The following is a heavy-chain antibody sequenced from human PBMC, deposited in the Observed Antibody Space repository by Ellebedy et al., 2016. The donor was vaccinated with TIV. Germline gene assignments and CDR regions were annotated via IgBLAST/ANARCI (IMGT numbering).Heavy chain of an antibody. V-gene: IGHV3-21*01. CDR3: ARQGSGWYEFDF. CDR1: GFTFRSYS. J-gene: IGHJ4*02. D-gene: IGHD6-19*01. Sequence: GESLKISCAGSGFTFRSYSMNWVRQAPGKGLEWVSSITSSGNSIYYKDSVKGRFTISRDNAQNSVYLQLTDLRVEDTAVYHCARQGSGWYEFDFWGQGVLVTVAS. CDR2: ITSSGNSI.